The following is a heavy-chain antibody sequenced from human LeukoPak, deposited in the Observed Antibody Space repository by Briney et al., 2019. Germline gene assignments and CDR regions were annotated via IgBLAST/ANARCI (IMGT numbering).Heavy chain of an antibody. Sequence: SETLSLTCAVYGGSFSGYYWSWIRQPPGKGLEWIGEINDSGSTNYNASLKSRVTISVDTSKNQFSLKLSSVTAADTAVYYCARHAAAGYDYWGQGTLVTVSS. V-gene: IGHV4-34*01. CDR1: GGSFSGYY. CDR3: ARHAAAGYDY. D-gene: IGHD6-13*01. J-gene: IGHJ4*02. CDR2: INDSGST.